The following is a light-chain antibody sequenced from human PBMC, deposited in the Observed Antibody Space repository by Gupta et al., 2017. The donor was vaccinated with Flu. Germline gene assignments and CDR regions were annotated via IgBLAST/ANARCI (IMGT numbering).Light chain of an antibody. J-gene: IGLJ1*01. CDR3: SSYTSSSTLCV. CDR2: DVS. Sequence: QHPGEAPKLIIFDVSNRPSGVSNRFSGSKSGNTASLTISGLQAEDEADYYCSSYTSSSTLCVFGAGTKVTVL. V-gene: IGLV2-14*03.